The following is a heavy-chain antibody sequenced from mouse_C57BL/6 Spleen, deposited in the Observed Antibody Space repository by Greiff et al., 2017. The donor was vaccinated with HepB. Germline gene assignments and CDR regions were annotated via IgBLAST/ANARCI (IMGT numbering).Heavy chain of an antibody. D-gene: IGHD2-4*01. J-gene: IGHJ3*01. CDR2: IHPNSGST. CDR1: GYTFTSYW. V-gene: IGHV1-64*01. CDR3: ARRGYDYDEAWFAY. Sequence: VKLQQPGAELVKPGASVKLSCKASGYTFTSYWMHWVKQRPGQGLEWIGMIHPNSGSTNYNEKFKSKATLTVDKSSSTAYMQLSSLTSEDSAVYYCARRGYDYDEAWFAYWGQGTLVTVSA.